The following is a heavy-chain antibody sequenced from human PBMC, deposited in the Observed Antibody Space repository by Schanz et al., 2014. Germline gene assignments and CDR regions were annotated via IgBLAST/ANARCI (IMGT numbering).Heavy chain of an antibody. Sequence: VVESGGGLVKPGGSLRLSCAASGFSFADYTMHWVRQAPGKGLEWVSLIDRDGGHTYYADSVKGRFTISRDNSKNSLYLQMNSLRTEDTALYYCAKDSRGSSFDMDVWGQGTTVTVSS. D-gene: IGHD1-26*01. J-gene: IGHJ6*02. CDR2: IDRDGGHT. CDR3: AKDSRGSSFDMDV. CDR1: GFSFADYT. V-gene: IGHV3-43*01.